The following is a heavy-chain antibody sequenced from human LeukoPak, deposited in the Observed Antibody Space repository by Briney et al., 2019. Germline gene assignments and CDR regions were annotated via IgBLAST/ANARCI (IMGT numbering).Heavy chain of an antibody. V-gene: IGHV3-73*01. CDR2: IRSKANSYAT. D-gene: IGHD5-12*01. Sequence: PAGGSLRLSCAASGFTFSGSAMHWVRQASGKGLEWVGRIRSKANSYATAYAASVKGRFTISRDDSKNTAYLQMNSLKTEDTAVYYCTRLNMGRSGYSGYDLDYWGQGTLVTVSS. J-gene: IGHJ4*02. CDR1: GFTFSGSA. CDR3: TRLNMGRSGYSGYDLDY.